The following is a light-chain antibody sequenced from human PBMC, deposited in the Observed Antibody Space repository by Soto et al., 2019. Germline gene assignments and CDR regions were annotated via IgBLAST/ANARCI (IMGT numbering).Light chain of an antibody. CDR3: QQYDSYPLT. V-gene: IGKV1-5*01. CDR1: QSINSL. CDR2: DVS. Sequence: QITQSPSTLSASVVDIFTITCRASQSINSLLAWYQQKPGKAPKFLIYDVSTLESGVPSRFSGSGSGTEFTLTISSLQPEDFATYYCQQYDSYPLTFGGGTKVDNK. J-gene: IGKJ4*01.